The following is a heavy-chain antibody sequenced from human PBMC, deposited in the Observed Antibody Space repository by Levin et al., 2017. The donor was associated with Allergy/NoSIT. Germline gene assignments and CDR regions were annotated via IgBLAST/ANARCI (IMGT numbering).Heavy chain of an antibody. D-gene: IGHD5-12*01. J-gene: IGHJ4*02. CDR3: ARGGRLRRIDY. Sequence: SETLSLTCAVYGGSFSGYYWSWIRQPPGKGLEWIGEINHSGSTNYNPSLKSRVTISVDTSKNQFSLKLSSVTAADTAVYYCARGGRLRRIDYWGQGTLVTVSS. V-gene: IGHV4-34*01. CDR2: INHSGST. CDR1: GGSFSGYY.